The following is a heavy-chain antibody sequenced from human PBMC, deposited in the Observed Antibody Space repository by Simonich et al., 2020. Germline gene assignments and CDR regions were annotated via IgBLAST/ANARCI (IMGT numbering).Heavy chain of an antibody. Sequence: EVQLVESGGGLVQPGGSLRLSCAASGFTFSSYEMNWVCQAPWKGWEWVSYINSRWRTIFAAYSVKVRFTISRDNAKNSLYLQMNSLIAEDTAVYYCASDGAYDTVVTGAYWGQGTLVTVSS. D-gene: IGHD3-9*01. CDR3: ASDGAYDTVVTGAY. J-gene: IGHJ4*02. CDR1: GFTFSSYE. CDR2: INSRWRTI. V-gene: IGHV3-48*03.